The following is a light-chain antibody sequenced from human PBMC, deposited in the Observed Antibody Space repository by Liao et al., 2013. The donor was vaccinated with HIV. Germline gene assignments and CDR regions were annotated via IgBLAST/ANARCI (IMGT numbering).Light chain of an antibody. V-gene: IGLV3-21*01. CDR2: YDN. J-gene: IGLJ2*01. CDR3: QVYDSNADQVV. Sequence: SYELTQPPSVSVAPGKTARITCGGNNIGSKSVHWYQQRPGQAPVLVIYYDNDRPSGIAERFSGSNSGNTATLTISRVEAGDEADYYCQVYDSNADQVVFGGGTKLTVL. CDR1: NIGSKS.